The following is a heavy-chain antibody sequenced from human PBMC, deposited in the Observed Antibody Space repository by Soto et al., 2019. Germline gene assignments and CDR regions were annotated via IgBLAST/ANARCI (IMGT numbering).Heavy chain of an antibody. D-gene: IGHD5-18*01. V-gene: IGHV1-8*01. CDR2: MNPNSGNT. CDR1: GYTFTSYD. J-gene: IGHJ4*02. Sequence: ASVKVSCKAPGYTFTSYDINWVRQATGQGLEWMGWMNPNSGNTGYAQKFQGRVTMTRNTSISTAYMELSSLRSEDTAVYYCARMIGYSYGYYYFDYWGQGTLVTVSS. CDR3: ARMIGYSYGYYYFDY.